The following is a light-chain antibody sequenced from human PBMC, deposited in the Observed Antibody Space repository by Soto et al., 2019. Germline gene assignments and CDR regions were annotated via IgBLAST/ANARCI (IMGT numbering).Light chain of an antibody. J-gene: IGKJ4*01. V-gene: IGKV3-11*01. CDR1: QTVITY. CDR3: QQRGT. CDR2: DAT. Sequence: VLTQSVGTLSLSTGERATLSCRASQTVITYLAWYQQKPGQAPRLLIFDATKRVTGIPARFSGSGSGTDFTLTISSLEPEDFAVYYCQQRGTFGGRAKVDIK.